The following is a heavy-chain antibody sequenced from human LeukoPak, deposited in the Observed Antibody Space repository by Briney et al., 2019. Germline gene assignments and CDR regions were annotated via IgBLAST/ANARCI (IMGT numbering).Heavy chain of an antibody. D-gene: IGHD2-8*01. V-gene: IGHV3-21*04. Sequence: GGSLRLSCAASGFSFSIYSMSWVRQAPGKGLEWVSSISSRSGYIYYADSVKGRFTISRDNAKNSLYLQMNSLRAEDTAVYYCARDLGYCTNGVCHTRFDYWGQGTLVAVSS. CDR3: ARDLGYCTNGVCHTRFDY. CDR2: ISSRSGYI. J-gene: IGHJ4*02. CDR1: GFSFSIYS.